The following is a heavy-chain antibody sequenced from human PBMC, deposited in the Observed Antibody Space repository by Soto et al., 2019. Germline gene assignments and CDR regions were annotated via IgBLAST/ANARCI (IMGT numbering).Heavy chain of an antibody. CDR2: INQDGSEA. D-gene: IGHD1-20*01. Sequence: GGSLRLSCVVSGFTLASEWVDWVRQAPGKGLEWVANINQDGSEAFYVDSVKGRFTISRDNAKNSVFLQMNGLRAEDTAVYYCARDNWNTVWGQGTMVTVSS. CDR3: ARDNWNTV. J-gene: IGHJ3*01. CDR1: GFTLASEW. V-gene: IGHV3-7*05.